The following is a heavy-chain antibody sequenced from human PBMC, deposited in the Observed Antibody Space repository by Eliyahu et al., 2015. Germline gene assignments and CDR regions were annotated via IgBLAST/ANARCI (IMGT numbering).Heavy chain of an antibody. V-gene: IGHV4-39*01. CDR1: VGSXSXSSYY. CDR2: IYYSGST. D-gene: IGHD3-16*02. J-gene: IGHJ1*01. CDR3: AIKEWGSYRSGYFQH. Sequence: QLQLQESGPGLVXPSETLSLTCTVSVGSXSXSSYYWGWXRQPPGKGLEWIGSIYYSGSTYYNPSLKSRVTISVXTSKNQFSXKLSSVXAADTAVYYCAIKEWGSYRSGYFQHWGQGTLVTVSS.